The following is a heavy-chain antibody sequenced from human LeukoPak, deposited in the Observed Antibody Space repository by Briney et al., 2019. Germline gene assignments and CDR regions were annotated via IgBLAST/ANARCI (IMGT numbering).Heavy chain of an antibody. CDR1: GGSFSGYY. CDR3: ARVADFWNGYNYFDY. CDR2: INHSGST. J-gene: IGHJ4*02. D-gene: IGHD3-3*01. V-gene: IGHV4-34*01. Sequence: PSETPSLTCAVYGGSFSGYYWSWIRQPPGKGLEWVGEINHSGSTNYNPSLKSRVTISVDTSKNQFSLKLSSVTAADTAVYYCARVADFWNGYNYFDYWGQGILVTVSS.